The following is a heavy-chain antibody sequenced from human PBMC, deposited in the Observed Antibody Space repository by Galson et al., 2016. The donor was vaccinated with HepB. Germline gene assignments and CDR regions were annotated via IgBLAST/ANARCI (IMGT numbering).Heavy chain of an antibody. J-gene: IGHJ4*02. CDR1: GGSINSYY. D-gene: IGHD2-2*01. CDR3: ARSTYSFHY. CDR2: IFSSGST. Sequence: ETLSLTCSVSGGSINSYYWSWIRQPPGKGLEWIGFIFSSGSTKYNPSLRGRVILSVDTSKNQFSLKLTSVTAADTAMYYCARSTYSFHYWGQEILVTVSS. V-gene: IGHV4-59*01.